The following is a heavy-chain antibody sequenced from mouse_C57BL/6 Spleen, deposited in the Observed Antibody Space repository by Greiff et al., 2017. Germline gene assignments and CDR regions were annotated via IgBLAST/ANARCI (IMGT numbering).Heavy chain of an antibody. CDR2: IYPRSGNT. CDR1: GYTFTSYG. Sequence: VKLQESGAELARPGASVKLSCKASGYTFTSYGISWVKQRTGQGLEWIGEIYPRSGNTYYNEKFKGKATLTADKSSSTAYMELRSLTSEDSAVYFCARGGFNWDDYWGQGTTLTVSS. D-gene: IGHD4-1*01. V-gene: IGHV1-81*01. CDR3: ARGGFNWDDY. J-gene: IGHJ2*01.